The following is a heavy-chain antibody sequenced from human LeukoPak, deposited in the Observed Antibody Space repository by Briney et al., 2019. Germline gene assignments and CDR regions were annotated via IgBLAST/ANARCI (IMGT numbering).Heavy chain of an antibody. CDR1: GGSIKNYY. D-gene: IGHD4-23*01. Sequence: PSETLSLTCSVSGGSIKNYYWSWLRQPPGKGMEWLSNIYFGGTTDYNSSLKSRLTISVDTFKNQLSLNLQSVTAADTATYYCARHRSDTGGKKGVNWFDPWGQGTLVTVSS. CDR2: IYFGGTT. J-gene: IGHJ5*02. V-gene: IGHV4-59*01. CDR3: ARHRSDTGGKKGVNWFDP.